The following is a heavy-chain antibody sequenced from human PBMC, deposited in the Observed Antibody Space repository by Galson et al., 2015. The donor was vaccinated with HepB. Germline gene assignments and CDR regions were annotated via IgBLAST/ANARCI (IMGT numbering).Heavy chain of an antibody. V-gene: IGHV1-2*06. J-gene: IGHJ4*02. Sequence: SVKVSCKASGYSFTGHYLRWVRQAPGQGLEWMGRINPNDGHTKYAQMFQGRVTITRDTSASTAYMELSSLRSEDTAVYYCARDPEWFGQLSYDYWGQGTLVTVSS. CDR1: GYSFTGHY. CDR2: INPNDGHT. D-gene: IGHD3-10*01. CDR3: ARDPEWFGQLSYDY.